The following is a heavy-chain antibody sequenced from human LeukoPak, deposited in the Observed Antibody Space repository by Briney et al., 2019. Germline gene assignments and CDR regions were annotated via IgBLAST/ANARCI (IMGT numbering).Heavy chain of an antibody. CDR3: ARLLVGVLPTHSGDC. D-gene: IGHD2-21*02. V-gene: IGHV4-39*01. Sequence: SETLSLTCTVSSDSISNSAYHWGWIRQPPGRGLEWIGTIYYNRGTYYNPSLKSRVTISVDTSKNQFSLKLSSVTAADTAVYYCARLLVGVLPTHSGDCWGQGTLVTVSS. CDR1: SDSISNSAYH. J-gene: IGHJ4*02. CDR2: IYYNRGT.